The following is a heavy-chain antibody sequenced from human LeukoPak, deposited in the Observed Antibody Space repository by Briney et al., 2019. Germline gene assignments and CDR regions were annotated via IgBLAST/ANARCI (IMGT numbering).Heavy chain of an antibody. D-gene: IGHD3-3*01. Sequence: GGSLRLSCAASGFTFSNYYMSWIRQAPGKGLEWVSYISSSGSTIYYADSVKGRFTISRDNAKNSLYLQMNSLRAEDTAVYYCARAYDFRSGYYNYFDYWGQGTLVTVSS. J-gene: IGHJ4*02. CDR2: ISSSGSTI. CDR3: ARAYDFRSGYYNYFDY. CDR1: GFTFSNYY. V-gene: IGHV3-11*01.